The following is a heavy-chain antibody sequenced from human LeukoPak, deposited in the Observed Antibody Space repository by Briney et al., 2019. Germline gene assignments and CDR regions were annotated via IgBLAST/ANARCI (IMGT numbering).Heavy chain of an antibody. CDR3: ARPPRNYYGGAKGNYMDV. D-gene: IGHD4-23*01. CDR2: INHSGST. J-gene: IGHJ6*03. V-gene: IGHV4-34*01. Sequence: PSETLSLTSAVYGGAFSGYFWSWSRQPPGKGLEWIGEINHSGSTNYNPSLKSRVTISVDTSKNQFSLKLSSVTAADTAVYYCARPPRNYYGGAKGNYMDVWGQGTTVTVSS. CDR1: GGAFSGYF.